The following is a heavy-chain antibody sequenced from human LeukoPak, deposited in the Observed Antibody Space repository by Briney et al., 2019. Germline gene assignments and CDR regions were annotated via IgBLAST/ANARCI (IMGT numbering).Heavy chain of an antibody. J-gene: IGHJ5*02. CDR3: ARDEES. CDR2: IYTNGGT. D-gene: IGHD3-10*01. V-gene: IGHV4-4*07. Sequence: PSETLSLTCAVSGGSMSNYYWTWFRQPAGKGLEWIGRIYTNGGTRYNPSLKSRVTMSVDTSKNQVSMNLRSVTAADTAVYYCARDEESWGQGALVTVSS. CDR1: GGSMSNYY.